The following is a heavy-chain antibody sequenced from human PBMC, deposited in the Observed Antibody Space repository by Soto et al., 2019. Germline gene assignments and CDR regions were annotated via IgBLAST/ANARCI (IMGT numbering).Heavy chain of an antibody. CDR3: ARCPCSLMYWALCY. CDR1: GVTFSSYG. D-gene: IGHD2-15*01. V-gene: IGHV3-33*01. CDR2: IWRGGSNE. J-gene: IGHJ4*02. Sequence: SLRLSCAASGVTFSSYGMHWVRQAPGKGLEWVAVIWRGGSNENYAESVTGRFTISRDNSKNTLYLQRNSLRVDDTAVYYCARCPCSLMYWALCYWGQGT.